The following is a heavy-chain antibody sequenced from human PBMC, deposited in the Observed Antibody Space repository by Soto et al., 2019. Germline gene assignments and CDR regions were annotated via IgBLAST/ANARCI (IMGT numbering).Heavy chain of an antibody. D-gene: IGHD3-10*01. J-gene: IGHJ4*02. CDR2: ITPSGGST. CDR3: ARDAGPYYFDY. CDR1: GYTFTSYD. Sequence: ASVKVSCKASGYTFTSYDINWVRQAPGQGLEWMGVITPSGGSTDYAQRFRGRVTMTRDTATSTVYMELSSLRSEDTAVYYCARDAGPYYFDYWGQGTLVTVSS. V-gene: IGHV1-46*01.